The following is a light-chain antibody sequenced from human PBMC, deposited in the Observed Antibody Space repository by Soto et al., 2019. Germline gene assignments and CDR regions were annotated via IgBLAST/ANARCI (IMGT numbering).Light chain of an antibody. CDR1: SSDVGAYNF. V-gene: IGLV2-14*03. CDR3: SAYTGSRTYG. CDR2: NVY. Sequence: QSVLTQPASVSGSPGQSITISCTGTSSDVGAYNFVSWHQQHPGKAPKLMIYNVYDRPSGISYRFSGSKSGNTASLTISGLQGEDEADYYCSAYTGSRTYGFGTGTKSPS. J-gene: IGLJ1*01.